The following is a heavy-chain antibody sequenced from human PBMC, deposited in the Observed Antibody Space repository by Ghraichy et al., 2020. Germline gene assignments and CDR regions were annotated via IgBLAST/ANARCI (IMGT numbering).Heavy chain of an antibody. J-gene: IGHJ4*02. CDR1: GYSFTSYW. CDR2: IYPGDSDT. D-gene: IGHD2-2*01. CDR3: ARHDCSSTCCLYYFDY. Sequence: GESLNISCKGSGYSFTSYWIGWVRQMPGKGLEWMGIIYPGDSDTRYSPSFQGQVTISADKSISTAYLQWSSLKASDTAFYYCARHDCSSTCCLYYFDYWSQVTLVTVSS. V-gene: IGHV5-51*01.